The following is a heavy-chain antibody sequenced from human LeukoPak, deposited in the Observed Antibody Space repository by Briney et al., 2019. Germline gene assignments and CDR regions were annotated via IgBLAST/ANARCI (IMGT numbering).Heavy chain of an antibody. D-gene: IGHD2-2*01. V-gene: IGHV3-7*01. CDR3: AACSSTSSTVYYYYYMDV. CDR2: INQDGSEK. CDR1: GFTFSSYW. J-gene: IGHJ6*03. Sequence: GGSLRLSCAASGFTFSSYWMHWVRQAPGKGLEWVASINQDGSEKYSVDSVKGRFTISRDNAKNSLFLQMNSLRAEDTAVYYCAACSSTSSTVYYYYYMDVWGKGTTVTVSS.